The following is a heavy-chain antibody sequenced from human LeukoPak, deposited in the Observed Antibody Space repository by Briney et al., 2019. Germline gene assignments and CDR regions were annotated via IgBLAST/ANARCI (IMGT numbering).Heavy chain of an antibody. J-gene: IGHJ4*02. CDR3: ARSDIWGSYRFLDY. Sequence: SETLSLTCTVSGGSISSYYWSWIRQPPGKGLEWIGYIYYSGSTDYNPSLKSRVTISVDTSKNQFSLKLSSVTAADTAVYYCARSDIWGSYRFLDYWGQGALVTVSS. CDR2: IYYSGST. D-gene: IGHD3-16*02. CDR1: GGSISSYY. V-gene: IGHV4-59*01.